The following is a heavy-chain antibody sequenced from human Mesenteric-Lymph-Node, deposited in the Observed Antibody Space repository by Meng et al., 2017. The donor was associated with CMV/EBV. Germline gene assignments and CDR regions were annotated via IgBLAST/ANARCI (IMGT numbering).Heavy chain of an antibody. Sequence: GESLKISCAASGFTFSSYGMTWVRQAPGKGLEWVSCISGAGTYIYYADSVRGRFTISRDNADNSLFLQMNSLRADDTAIYFCARDPKPSGGNPDFWGQGTLVTVSS. J-gene: IGHJ4*02. CDR1: GFTFSSYG. CDR3: ARDPKPSGGNPDF. CDR2: ISGAGTYI. V-gene: IGHV3-21*06. D-gene: IGHD4-23*01.